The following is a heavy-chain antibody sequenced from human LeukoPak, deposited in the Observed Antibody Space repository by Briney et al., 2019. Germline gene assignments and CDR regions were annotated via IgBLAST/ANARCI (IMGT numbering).Heavy chain of an antibody. V-gene: IGHV3-23*05. CDR2: IGSTGSNT. D-gene: IGHD4-17*01. J-gene: IGHJ4*02. CDR1: GFAFSSYA. Sequence: PGGSLRLSCAASGFAFSSYAMSLVRQAPGEGLEWVSTIGSTGSNTYYTDSVKGRFTISRDNSKNTLYLQINGLRAGDTAVYYRAKSMSTVTTSPFWGQGTLVTVSS. CDR3: AKSMSTVTTSPF.